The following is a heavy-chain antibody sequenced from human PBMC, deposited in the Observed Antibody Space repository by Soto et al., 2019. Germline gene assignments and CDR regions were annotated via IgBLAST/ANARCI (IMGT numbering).Heavy chain of an antibody. Sequence: SETLCLTCTVSGASISSYDGSWIRQPPGKGLEWIGYIYYSGSTYYNPSLKSRVTISVDTSKNQFSLKLSSVTAADTAVYYCAGARASSGWPDFDYWGQGTLVTVSS. D-gene: IGHD6-19*01. CDR1: GASISSYD. J-gene: IGHJ4*02. CDR2: IYYSGST. CDR3: AGARASSGWPDFDY. V-gene: IGHV4-59*04.